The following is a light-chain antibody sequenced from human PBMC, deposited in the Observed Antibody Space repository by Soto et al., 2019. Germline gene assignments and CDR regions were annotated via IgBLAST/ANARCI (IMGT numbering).Light chain of an antibody. V-gene: IGLV2-14*03. CDR3: SSYTSRATLV. CDR2: AVS. CDR1: SNDVGGYDY. Sequence: QSALTQPASVSGSPGQSITISCTGTSNDVGGYDYVTWYQHHPDKAPKLMIYAVSNRPSGISDRFSASKSGNTASLTISGVQAEDEDHYYCSSYTSRATLVFGGGTKLTVL. J-gene: IGLJ2*01.